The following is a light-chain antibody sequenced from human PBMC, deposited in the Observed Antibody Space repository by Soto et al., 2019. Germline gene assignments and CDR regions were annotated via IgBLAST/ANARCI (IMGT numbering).Light chain of an antibody. CDR2: AAS. CDR3: QQYHTDWT. J-gene: IGKJ1*01. V-gene: IGKV1-5*01. CDR1: ESIDNW. Sequence: DIQMTQSPSTLSASVGDTVTITCRASESIDNWLAWYQRKPGKAPKLLIFAASTLVRGVPSRFSGRGSGTEFTLTISSLQADDYATFYCQQYHTDWTFGQGTKVEIK.